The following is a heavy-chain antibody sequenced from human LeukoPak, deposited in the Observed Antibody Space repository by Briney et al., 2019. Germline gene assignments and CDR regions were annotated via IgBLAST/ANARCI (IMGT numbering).Heavy chain of an antibody. V-gene: IGHV3-21*01. J-gene: IGHJ4*02. CDR1: GXTFSSYS. CDR2: ISSSSSYI. CDR3: ARDPLLWFGELLDGYFDY. Sequence: PGGSLRLSCAASGXTFSSYSVNWVRQAPGKGLEWVSSISSSSSYIYYADSVKGRFTISRDNAKNSLYLQMNSLRAEDTAVYYCARDPLLWFGELLDGYFDYWGQGTLVTVSS. D-gene: IGHD3-10*01.